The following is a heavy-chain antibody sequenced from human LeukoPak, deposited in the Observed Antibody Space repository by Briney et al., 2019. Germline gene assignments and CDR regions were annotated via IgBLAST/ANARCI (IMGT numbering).Heavy chain of an antibody. CDR1: RGTFSSYT. CDR2: IIPIFGTA. V-gene: IGHV1-69*13. Sequence: SVKVSCKASRGTFSSYTISWVRQAPGQGLEWMGGIIPIFGTANYAQKFQGRVTITADESTSTAYMELSSLRSEDTAVYYCARYPAYYYYYMDVWGKGTTVTISS. CDR3: ARYPAYYYYYMDV. J-gene: IGHJ6*03.